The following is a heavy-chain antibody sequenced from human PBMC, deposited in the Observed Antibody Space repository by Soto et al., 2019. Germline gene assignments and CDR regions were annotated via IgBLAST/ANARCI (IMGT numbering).Heavy chain of an antibody. CDR2: IYYSGST. Sequence: PSETLSLTSTVSGGSISSGGYYWSWIRQHPGKGLEWIGYIYYSGSTYYNPSLKSRVTISVDTSKNQFSLKLSSVTAADTAVYYCARARHYYGSGSYLSPPAGFDYWGQGTLVTVSS. CDR1: GGSISSGGYY. D-gene: IGHD3-10*01. CDR3: ARARHYYGSGSYLSPPAGFDY. V-gene: IGHV4-31*03. J-gene: IGHJ4*02.